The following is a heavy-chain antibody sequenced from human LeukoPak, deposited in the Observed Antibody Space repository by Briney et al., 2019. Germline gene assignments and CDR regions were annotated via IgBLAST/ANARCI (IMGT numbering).Heavy chain of an antibody. J-gene: IGHJ2*01. CDR1: GYRFTTYW. D-gene: IGHD1-1*01. V-gene: IGHV5-51*01. Sequence: GESLKISCKGSGYRFTTYWIGWVRQMPGKGLEWMGIIYPGDSDTRYSPSFQAQVTISADKSISAAYLQWSSLKASDTAIYYCARRGTNEYFDLWGRGTLVTVSS. CDR2: IYPGDSDT. CDR3: ARRGTNEYFDL.